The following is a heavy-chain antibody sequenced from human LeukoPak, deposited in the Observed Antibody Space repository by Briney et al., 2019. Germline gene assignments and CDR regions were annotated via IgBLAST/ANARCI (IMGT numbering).Heavy chain of an antibody. CDR3: ARGDLKLRFLEWSINWFDP. V-gene: IGHV4-30-4*08. D-gene: IGHD3-3*01. CDR1: GGSLRSGDYY. Sequence: PSETLSLTCTVSGGSLRSGDYYWSWIRQPPGKGLEWIGYIYYSGSTYYNPSLKSRVTISVDTSKNQFSLKLSSVTAADTAVYYCARGDLKLRFLEWSINWFDPWGQGTLVTVSS. J-gene: IGHJ5*02. CDR2: IYYSGST.